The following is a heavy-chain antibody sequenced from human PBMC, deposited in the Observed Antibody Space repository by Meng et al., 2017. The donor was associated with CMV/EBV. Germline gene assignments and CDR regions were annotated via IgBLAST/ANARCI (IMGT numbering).Heavy chain of an antibody. Sequence: QRQRQESGQGLVKPSDTLSLTCTVSGGSISSSSYYWGWIRQPPGKGLEWIGSIYYSGSTYYNPSLKSRVTISVDTSKNQFSLKLSSVTAADTAVYHCARGGIAAAGLHWGQGTLVTVSS. V-gene: IGHV4-39*07. CDR1: GGSISSSSYY. D-gene: IGHD6-13*01. J-gene: IGHJ4*02. CDR2: IYYSGST. CDR3: ARGGIAAAGLH.